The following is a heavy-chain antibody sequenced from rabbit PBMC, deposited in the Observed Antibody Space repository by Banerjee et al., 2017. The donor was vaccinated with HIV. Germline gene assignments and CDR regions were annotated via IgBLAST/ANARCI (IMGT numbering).Heavy chain of an antibody. CDR1: GFDFSSYY. J-gene: IGHJ4*01. CDR3: VRMRVAGYYFNL. CDR2: IDPVFGST. D-gene: IGHD4-1*01. V-gene: IGHV1S7*01. Sequence: QSLEESGGDLVKPGASLTLTCTASGFDFSSYYMSWVRQAPGKGLEWIGYIDPVFGSTYYASWVNGRFTISSHNAQNTLYLQLNSLTAADTATYFCVRMRVAGYYFNLWGPGTLVTV.